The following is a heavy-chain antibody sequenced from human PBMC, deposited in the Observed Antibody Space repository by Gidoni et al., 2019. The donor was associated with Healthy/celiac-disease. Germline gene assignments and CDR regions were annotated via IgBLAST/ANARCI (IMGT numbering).Heavy chain of an antibody. CDR3: ARAITLVRGVIPPDY. CDR1: RGTFSSYA. CDR2: IIPIFGTA. V-gene: IGHV1-69*06. J-gene: IGHJ4*02. Sequence: QVQLVQSGAEVKKPGSSVKLSCKPSRGTFSSYAISWVRQAPGQGLEWMGGIIPIFGTANYAKKFESRVTITAKKYTSTNYMELSGLRSEDTAVYYGARAITLVRGVIPPDYWGQGTLVTVSS. D-gene: IGHD3-10*01.